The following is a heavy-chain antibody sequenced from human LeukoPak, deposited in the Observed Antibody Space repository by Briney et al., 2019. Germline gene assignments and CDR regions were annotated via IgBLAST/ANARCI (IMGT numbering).Heavy chain of an antibody. CDR1: EFTFSSYW. V-gene: IGHV3-7*01. CDR3: ARDLGPGQYYYYYIDV. CDR2: IKQDGSEK. Sequence: GGSLRLSCAASEFTFSSYWMSWVRQAPGKGLEWVANIKQDGSEKYYVDSVKGRFTISRDNAKNSLYLQMNSLRAEDTAVYYCARDLGPGQYYYYYIDVWGKGTTVTVSS. J-gene: IGHJ6*03.